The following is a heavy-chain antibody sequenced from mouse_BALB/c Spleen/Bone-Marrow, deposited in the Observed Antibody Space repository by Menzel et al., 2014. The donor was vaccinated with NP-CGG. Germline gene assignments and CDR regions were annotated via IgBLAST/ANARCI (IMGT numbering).Heavy chain of an antibody. CDR3: ARDSSGYFDY. CDR2: ISSGGSYT. Sequence: EVQVVESGGGLVKPGGSLKLSCAASGFTFSYYGMSWVRQSPEKRLEWVAEISSGGSYTYCPDTVTGRFTISRDNAKNTLYLEMSSLRSEDTAMYYCARDSSGYFDYWGQGTTLTVSS. D-gene: IGHD3-1*01. J-gene: IGHJ2*01. CDR1: GFTFSYYG. V-gene: IGHV5-9-4*01.